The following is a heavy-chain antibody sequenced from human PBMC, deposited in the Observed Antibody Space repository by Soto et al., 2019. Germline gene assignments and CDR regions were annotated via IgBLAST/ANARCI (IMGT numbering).Heavy chain of an antibody. D-gene: IGHD5-18*01. J-gene: IGHJ6*01. Sequence: AESLTTSCKVSGYSFTSYWIVWVLQMPGKGLEWMGIIYPGDSDTRYSPSFQGQVTISADKSISTAYLQWSSLKASDTAMYYCARNSARIQLWLSYGMDVWGHGTPVTVSS. CDR2: IYPGDSDT. CDR1: GYSFTSYW. V-gene: IGHV5-51*01. CDR3: ARNSARIQLWLSYGMDV.